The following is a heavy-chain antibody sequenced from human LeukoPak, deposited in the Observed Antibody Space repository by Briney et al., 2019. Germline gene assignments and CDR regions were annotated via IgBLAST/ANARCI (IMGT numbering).Heavy chain of an antibody. CDR2: IYYSGST. V-gene: IGHV4-59*08. D-gene: IGHD4-11*01. CDR1: GGPTRSNN. Sequence: PKTLSLTCTVPGGPTRSNNWGWFRQPPGRGRGGIGYIYYSGSTNYNPSLKSRVTISVDTSKNQFSLKLSSVTAADTAVYYCATYRLGTTDAFDIWGQGTMVTVSS. J-gene: IGHJ3*02. CDR3: ATYRLGTTDAFDI.